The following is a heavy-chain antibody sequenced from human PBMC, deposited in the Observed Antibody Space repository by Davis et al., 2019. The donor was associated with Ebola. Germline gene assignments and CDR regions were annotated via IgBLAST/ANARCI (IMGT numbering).Heavy chain of an antibody. CDR2: INHSGST. V-gene: IGHV4-34*01. CDR1: GGSFSGYY. J-gene: IGHJ4*02. Sequence: SETLSLTCAVYGGSFSGYYWSWIRQPPGKGLEWIGEINHSGSTYYNPSLKSRVTISVDTSKNQFSLKLSSVTAADTAVYYCARGRYSSSSVYFDYWGQGTLVTVSS. CDR3: ARGRYSSSSVYFDY. D-gene: IGHD6-6*01.